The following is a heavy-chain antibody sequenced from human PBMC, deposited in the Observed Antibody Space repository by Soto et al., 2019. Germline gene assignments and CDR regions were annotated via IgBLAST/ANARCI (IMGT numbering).Heavy chain of an antibody. Sequence: PSETLSLTCTVSGGSISSGGYYWSWIRQHPGKGLEWIGYIYHSGSTYYNPSLKSRVTISVDTSKNHFSLKLSSVTAADTAVYYCARDGGIAATGTRRNWFDPWGQGTLVTVSS. CDR2: IYHSGST. J-gene: IGHJ5*02. D-gene: IGHD6-13*01. CDR1: GGSISSGGYY. CDR3: ARDGGIAATGTRRNWFDP. V-gene: IGHV4-31*03.